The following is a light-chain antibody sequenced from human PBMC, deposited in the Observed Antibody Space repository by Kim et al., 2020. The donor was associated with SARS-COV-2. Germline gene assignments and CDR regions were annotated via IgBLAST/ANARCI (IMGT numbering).Light chain of an antibody. Sequence: QSALTQPASVSGSPGQSITISCTGTTSDVGGYNLVSWYQQHPGKAPKLMIYDVSNRPSGVSNRFSGSKSGNTASLTISGLQGEDEADYFCSSHTSSDTLVFGTGTKVTVL. J-gene: IGLJ1*01. CDR1: TSDVGGYNL. CDR3: SSHTSSDTLV. V-gene: IGLV2-14*03. CDR2: DVS.